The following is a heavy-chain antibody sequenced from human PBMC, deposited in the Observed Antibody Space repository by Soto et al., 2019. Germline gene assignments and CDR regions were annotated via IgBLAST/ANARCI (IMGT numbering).Heavy chain of an antibody. Sequence: QVQLVESGGGVVQPGGSLRLSCAASGFTFSSYGIHWVRQAPGKGLEWVAVIWYDGIKKYYADSVKGRFTISRDNFKNTVYLQMNSLRGEDTAVYFCARAEFGADYDVWGQGTMVTFSS. CDR1: GFTFSSYG. V-gene: IGHV3-33*01. CDR3: ARAEFGADYDV. D-gene: IGHD3-16*01. J-gene: IGHJ3*01. CDR2: IWYDGIKK.